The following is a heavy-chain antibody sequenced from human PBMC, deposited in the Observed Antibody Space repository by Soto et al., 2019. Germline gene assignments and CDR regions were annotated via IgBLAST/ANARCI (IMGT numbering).Heavy chain of an antibody. Sequence: PGGSLRLSCATSGFMFSTYVMNRVRQAPGKGLEWVSSINGRSNYKYYANSVRGRFTISRDNAKNSLFLQMSSLTAEDTAVYYCAREGGIAGETSAFDYWGHGTLVTVSS. CDR2: INGRSNYK. J-gene: IGHJ4*01. CDR1: GFMFSTYV. V-gene: IGHV3-21*01. D-gene: IGHD1-26*01. CDR3: AREGGIAGETSAFDY.